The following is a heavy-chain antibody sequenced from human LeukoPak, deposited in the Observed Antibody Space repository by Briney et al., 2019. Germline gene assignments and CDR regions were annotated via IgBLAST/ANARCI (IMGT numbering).Heavy chain of an antibody. V-gene: IGHV4-31*01. J-gene: IGHJ5*02. CDR3: ARVYAQRNWFDP. D-gene: IGHD2-8*01. CDR1: GGSISSGGYY. CDR2: IYYSGST. Sequence: PSQTLSLTCTVSGGSISSGGYYWSWIRQHPGKGLEWIGYIYYSGSTYYNPSLKSQVTISVDTSKNQFSLKLSSVTAADTAIYYCARVYAQRNWFDPWGQGTLVTVSS.